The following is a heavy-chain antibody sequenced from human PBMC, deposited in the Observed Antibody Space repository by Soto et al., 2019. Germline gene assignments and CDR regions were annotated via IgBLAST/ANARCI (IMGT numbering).Heavy chain of an antibody. J-gene: IGHJ4*01. CDR1: GFTFSSYA. V-gene: IGHV3-23*01. Sequence: EVHLLESGGGFVQPGGSLRLSCVASGFTFSSYAMTWVRQAPGKGLEWVASISGSAISTEYADSVRGRFTISGDNSKNTVFLQMQSLRADDSATYYCVNWNDEDVDWGQGTLVAVSS. CDR2: ISGSAIST. D-gene: IGHD1-1*01. CDR3: VNWNDEDVD.